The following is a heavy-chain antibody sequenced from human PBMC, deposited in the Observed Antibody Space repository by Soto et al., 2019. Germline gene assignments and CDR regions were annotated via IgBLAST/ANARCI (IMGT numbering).Heavy chain of an antibody. V-gene: IGHV3-30-3*01. Sequence: VQLVESGGGLVQPGGSLRLSCAASGFTFSSYSMHWFRQAPGTGLEWVAVTSSDGGTKFYADSVRGRFTISRDNSKNTLYLQMNSLRGEDTAMYYCAREVVTTQWYFDNWGQGILVTVSS. J-gene: IGHJ4*02. CDR3: AREVVTTQWYFDN. CDR2: TSSDGGTK. CDR1: GFTFSSYS. D-gene: IGHD1-1*01.